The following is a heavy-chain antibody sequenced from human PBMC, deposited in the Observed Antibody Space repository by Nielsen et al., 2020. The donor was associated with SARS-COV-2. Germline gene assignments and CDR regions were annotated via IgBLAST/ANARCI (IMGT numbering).Heavy chain of an antibody. CDR1: GFTFGDYA. CDR3: TSAFLEWLPDYYFDY. Sequence: GESLEISCTASGFTFGDYAMSWVRQAPGKGLEWVGFIRSKAYGGTTEYAASVKGRFTISRDDSKSIAYLQMNSLKTEDTAVYYCTSAFLEWLPDYYFDYWGQGTLVTVSS. CDR2: IRSKAYGGTT. D-gene: IGHD3-3*02. J-gene: IGHJ4*02. V-gene: IGHV3-49*04.